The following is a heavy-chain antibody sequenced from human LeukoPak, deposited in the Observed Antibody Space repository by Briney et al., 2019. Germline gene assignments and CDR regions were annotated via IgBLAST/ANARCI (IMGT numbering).Heavy chain of an antibody. CDR3: AKTSVGEGRIIGSGYFDN. CDR1: GFTFSNHA. CDR2: ISGSGTVT. Sequence: GGSLRLSCAASGFTFSNHAMNWVRQAPGKGLEWVSIISGSGTVTYYADSVKGRFTISRDNTRNTLYLQMNSLRAEDTALYYCAKTSVGEGRIIGSGYFDNWGQGTLVTVSS. V-gene: IGHV3-23*01. J-gene: IGHJ4*02. D-gene: IGHD2-15*01.